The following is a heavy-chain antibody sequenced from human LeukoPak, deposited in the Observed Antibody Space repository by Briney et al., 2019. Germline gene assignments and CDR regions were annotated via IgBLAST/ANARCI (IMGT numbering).Heavy chain of an antibody. V-gene: IGHV3-7*01. Sequence: PGGSLRLSCAAPGFTFSSYWMSWVRQAPGKGLEWVANIKQDGSEKYYVDSVKGRFTISRDNAKNSLYLQMNSLRAEDTAVYYCARDTEGCFDYWGQGTLVTVSS. J-gene: IGHJ4*02. CDR3: ARDTEGCFDY. CDR1: GFTFSSYW. CDR2: IKQDGSEK.